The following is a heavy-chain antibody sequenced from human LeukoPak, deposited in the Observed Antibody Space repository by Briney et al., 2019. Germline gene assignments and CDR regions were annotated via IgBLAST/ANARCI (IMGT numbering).Heavy chain of an antibody. CDR3: ARLYCSRTSCYLDY. CDR1: SGSFSGYY. CDR2: INYSGST. J-gene: IGHJ4*02. D-gene: IGHD2-2*01. V-gene: IGHV4-34*01. Sequence: PAETLSLTCAVYSGSFSGYYWSWIRQPPGKGLEWIGEINYSGSTNYNPSLKSRVTISVDTSKNQFSLKLSSVTAADTAVYYCARLYCSRTSCYLDYWGQGTLVTVSS.